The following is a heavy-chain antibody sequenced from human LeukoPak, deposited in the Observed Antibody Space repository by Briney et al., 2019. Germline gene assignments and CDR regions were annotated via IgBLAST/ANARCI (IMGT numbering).Heavy chain of an antibody. D-gene: IGHD3-10*01. Sequence: GGSLRLSCAASGFTFSSYWMSWVRQAPGKGLEGVANIKQDGSEKYYVDSVKGRFTISRDNAKNSLYLQMNSLRAEDTAVYYCARVRYYYGSGSFDIWGQGTMVTVSS. CDR3: ARVRYYYGSGSFDI. CDR1: GFTFSSYW. J-gene: IGHJ3*02. CDR2: IKQDGSEK. V-gene: IGHV3-7*01.